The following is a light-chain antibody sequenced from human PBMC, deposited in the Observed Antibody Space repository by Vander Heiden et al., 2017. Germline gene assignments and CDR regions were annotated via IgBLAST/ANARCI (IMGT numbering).Light chain of an antibody. V-gene: IGLV2-14*03. CDR2: AVS. Sequence: QSALIQPASVSGSPGQSITISCTGTSSDIGSYNYVSWYQPHTGKVPKLLISAVSHRPSWVSYRFSGSMSGHTASSTISGLQAVDEAYYYCRSYTTLSTRVFGIGTKLTVL. J-gene: IGLJ1*01. CDR3: RSYTTLSTRV. CDR1: SSDIGSYNY.